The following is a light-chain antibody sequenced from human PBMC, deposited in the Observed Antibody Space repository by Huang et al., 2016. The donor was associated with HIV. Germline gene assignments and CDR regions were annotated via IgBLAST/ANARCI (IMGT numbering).Light chain of an antibody. CDR1: PTISTF. V-gene: IGKV1-39*01. Sequence: DIELTQSPSSLSASVGDRVTITCRASPTISTFLNWYQQKPGKAPKLLIYAASSLESGVPPRFSGSVSGTHFTLTISSLQPEDFASYYCQQGYISPPLTFGGGTKVEI. CDR3: QQGYISPPLT. J-gene: IGKJ4*01. CDR2: AAS.